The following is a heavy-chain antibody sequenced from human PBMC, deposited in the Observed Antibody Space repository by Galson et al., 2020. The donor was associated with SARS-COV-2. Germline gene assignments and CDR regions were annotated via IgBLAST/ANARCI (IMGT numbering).Heavy chain of an antibody. V-gene: IGHV3-30*04. CDR2: ISYDGSNK. CDR3: ASLITMVRGVINS. CDR1: GFTFSSYA. J-gene: IGHJ4*02. D-gene: IGHD3-10*01. Sequence: GESLKISCAASGFTFSSYAMHWVRQAPGKGLEWVAVISYDGSNKYYADSVKGRFTISRDNSKNTLYLQMNSLRAEDTAVYYCASLITMVRGVINSWGQGTLVTVAP.